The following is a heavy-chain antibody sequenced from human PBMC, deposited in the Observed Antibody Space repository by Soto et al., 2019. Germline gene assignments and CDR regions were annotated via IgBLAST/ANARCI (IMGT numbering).Heavy chain of an antibody. CDR2: MNPESGNT. D-gene: IGHD2-8*01. J-gene: IGHJ5*02. V-gene: IGHV1-8*01. CDR1: GYTFINYD. CDR3: ARRRGSNGWFDL. Sequence: QVQLVQSGAEVKKPGASVKVSCKASGYTFINYDMNWVRQAPGQGLEWVGWMNPESGNTGYAQNFQGRVTMTGNTSMSSVYMELSSLTSEDTAVYYCARRRGSNGWFDLWGQGTLVTVSS.